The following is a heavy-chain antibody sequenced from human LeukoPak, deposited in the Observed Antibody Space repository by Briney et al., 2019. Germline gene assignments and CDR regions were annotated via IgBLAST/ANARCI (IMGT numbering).Heavy chain of an antibody. Sequence: GGSLRLSCTVSGFTVSSNSMSWVRQAPGKGLEWVSFIYSGSTHYSDSVKGRFTISRDNSKNTLYLQMNSLRAEDTAVYYCAGRAGAYSHPYDYWGQGTLVTVSS. CDR3: AGRAGAYSHPYDY. CDR1: GFTVSSNS. D-gene: IGHD4/OR15-4a*01. J-gene: IGHJ4*02. CDR2: IYSGST. V-gene: IGHV3-53*01.